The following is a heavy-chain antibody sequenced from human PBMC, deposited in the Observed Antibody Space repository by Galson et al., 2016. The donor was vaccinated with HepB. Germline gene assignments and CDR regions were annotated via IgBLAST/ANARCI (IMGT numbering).Heavy chain of an antibody. Sequence: SLRLSCAASGFTFSRHGFHWVRQAPGKGLEWVSLIWSDGSNKYYADSAKGRFTISRDNAKNSLYLQMNSLRAEDTAVYYCAREPVRLDDLLTGPPKNPDYWGQGTLVTVSS. V-gene: IGHV3-33*01. CDR3: AREPVRLDDLLTGPPKNPDY. CDR2: IWSDGSNK. D-gene: IGHD3-9*01. J-gene: IGHJ4*02. CDR1: GFTFSRHG.